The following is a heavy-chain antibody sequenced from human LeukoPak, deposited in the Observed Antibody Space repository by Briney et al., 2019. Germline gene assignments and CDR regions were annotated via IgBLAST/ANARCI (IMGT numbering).Heavy chain of an antibody. CDR2: IHTSGST. CDR3: ARKPPSDAFDI. J-gene: IGHJ3*02. Sequence: SETLSLTRTVSGDSISSYYWSWIRQPPGKGLEWIGYIHTSGSTNYNPSLKSRVTISVDTSKSQFSLKLSSMTAADTAVYYCARKPPSDAFDIWGQGTMVTVSS. V-gene: IGHV4-4*09. CDR1: GDSISSYY.